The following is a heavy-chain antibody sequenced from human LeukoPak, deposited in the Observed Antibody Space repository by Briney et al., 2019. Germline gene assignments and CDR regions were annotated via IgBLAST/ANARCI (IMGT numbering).Heavy chain of an antibody. Sequence: SETLSLTCAVSGGSISSGGYSWSWIRQPPGKGLEWIGYIYHSGSTYYNPSLKSRVTISVDRSKNQFSLKLSSVTAADTAVYYCARADTAMVHDYWGQGTLVTVSS. CDR1: GGSISSGGYS. J-gene: IGHJ4*02. CDR3: ARADTAMVHDY. V-gene: IGHV4-30-2*01. CDR2: IYHSGST. D-gene: IGHD5-18*01.